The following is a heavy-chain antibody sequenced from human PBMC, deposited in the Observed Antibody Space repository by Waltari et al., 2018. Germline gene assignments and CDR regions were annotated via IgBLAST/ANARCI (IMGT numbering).Heavy chain of an antibody. CDR2: IKSKNDDETT. CDR3: NTDRVTIFGGY. V-gene: IGHV3-15*01. CDR1: GLTFSDAW. Sequence: EVQLVESGGGLVKPGGSLRLSCAASGLTFSDAWMNWVRQAPGKGLEWGGRIKSKNDDETTEYAAPVKGRFSISRDDSKDTIYLQMNSLDTEDTAMYYCNTDRVTIFGGYWGQGTLVTVSS. J-gene: IGHJ4*02. D-gene: IGHD3-3*01.